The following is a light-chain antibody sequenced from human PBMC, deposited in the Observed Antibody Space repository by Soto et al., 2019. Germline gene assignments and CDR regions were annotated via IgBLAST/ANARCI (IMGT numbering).Light chain of an antibody. V-gene: IGLV6-57*04. J-gene: IGLJ3*02. CDR2: EDN. CDR3: QSYDSSNWV. Sequence: NFMLTQPHSVSESPGKTVTISCTRSSGSIASNYVQWYHQRPGSAPTIVMYEDNQRPSGVPDRFSGSIDRSSNSASLTISGLKTEDEGDFYCQSYDSSNWVFGGGTKLNVL. CDR1: SGSIASNY.